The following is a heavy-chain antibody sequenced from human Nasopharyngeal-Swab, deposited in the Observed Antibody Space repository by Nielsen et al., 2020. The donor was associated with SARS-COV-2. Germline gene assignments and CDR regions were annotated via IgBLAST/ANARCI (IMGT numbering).Heavy chain of an antibody. V-gene: IGHV1-2*04. Sequence: WVRQAPRQGLEWMGWINPNSGGTNYAQKFQGWVTMTRDTSISTAYMELSRLRSDDTAVYYCARGGPGYCSSTSRYGNWFDPRGQGTLVTVSS. CDR2: INPNSGGT. CDR3: ARGGPGYCSSTSRYGNWFDP. J-gene: IGHJ5*02. D-gene: IGHD2-2*01.